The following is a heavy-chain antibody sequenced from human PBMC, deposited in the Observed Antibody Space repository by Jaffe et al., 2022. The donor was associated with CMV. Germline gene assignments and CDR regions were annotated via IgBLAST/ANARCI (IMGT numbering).Heavy chain of an antibody. CDR2: IWYDGSNK. CDR1: GFTFSSYG. CDR3: ARAADYYGSGSLDY. D-gene: IGHD3-10*01. Sequence: QVQLVESGGGVVQPGRSLRLSCAASGFTFSSYGMHWVRQAPGKGLEWVAVIWYDGSNKYYADSVKGRFTISRDNSKNTLYLQMNSLRAEDTAVYYCARAADYYGSGSLDYWGQGTLVTVSS. J-gene: IGHJ4*02. V-gene: IGHV3-33*01.